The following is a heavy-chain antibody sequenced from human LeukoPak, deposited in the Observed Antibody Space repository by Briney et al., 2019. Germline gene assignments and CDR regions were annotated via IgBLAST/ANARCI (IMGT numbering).Heavy chain of an antibody. CDR1: GFTFSSYW. D-gene: IGHD3-3*01. J-gene: IGHJ4*02. V-gene: IGHV3-74*01. CDR3: AREQLTIFGVVNYFDY. Sequence: GGSLRLSCAAPGFTFSSYWMHWVRQAPGKGLVWVSRVSTDGSSTSYADSVKDRFTISRDNAKNTLYLQMNSLRAEDTAVYYCAREQLTIFGVVNYFDYWGQGTLVTVSS. CDR2: VSTDGSST.